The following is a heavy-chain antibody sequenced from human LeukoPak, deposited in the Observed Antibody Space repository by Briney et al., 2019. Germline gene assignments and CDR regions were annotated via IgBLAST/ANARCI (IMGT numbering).Heavy chain of an antibody. CDR3: AKDRNYGPYYFDY. J-gene: IGHJ4*02. CDR1: GFTFTSYA. V-gene: IGHV3-23*01. Sequence: PRGSLRLSCAASGFTFTSYAMTWVRQAPGKGLEWVSSIIGSGGSTYYADSVKGRFTISRDNSKNTLYLQMNSLRAEDTAVYYCAKDRNYGPYYFDYWGQGTLVTVSS. CDR2: IIGSGGST. D-gene: IGHD3-10*01.